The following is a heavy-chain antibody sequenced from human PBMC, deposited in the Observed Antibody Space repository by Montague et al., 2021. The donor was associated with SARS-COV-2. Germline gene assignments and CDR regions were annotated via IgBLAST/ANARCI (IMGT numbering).Heavy chain of an antibody. CDR3: ARTGYFASQNYV. J-gene: IGHJ4*02. CDR1: GFTFSRYC. CDR2: ISEDGSEK. D-gene: IGHD3-10*02. Sequence: SLRLSCAASGFTFSRYCMTWVRQAPGKGLEWVANISEDGSEKYYVDSVKGRFTISRDNSKNSLSLQMNSLRAEDTAVYYCARTGYFASQNYVWGQGTLVTVSS. V-gene: IGHV3-7*01.